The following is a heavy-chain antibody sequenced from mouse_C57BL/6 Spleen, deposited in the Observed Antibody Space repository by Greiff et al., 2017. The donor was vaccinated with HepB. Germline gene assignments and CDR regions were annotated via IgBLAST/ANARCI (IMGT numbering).Heavy chain of an antibody. D-gene: IGHD2-12*01. CDR2: INPSTGGT. CDR1: GYSFTGYY. J-gene: IGHJ2*01. CDR3: ARIYTFDY. Sequence: VQLQQSGPELVKPGASVKISCKASGYSFTGYYMNWVKQSPEKSLEWIGEINPSTGGTTYNQKFKAKATLTVDKSSSTAYMQLKSLTSEDSAVYYCARIYTFDYWGQGTTLTVSS. V-gene: IGHV1-42*01.